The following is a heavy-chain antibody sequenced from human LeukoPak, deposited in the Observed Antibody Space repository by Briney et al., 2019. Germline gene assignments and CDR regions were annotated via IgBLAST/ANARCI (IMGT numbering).Heavy chain of an antibody. V-gene: IGHV3-7*01. D-gene: IGHD2-15*01. J-gene: IGHJ4*02. CDR2: INQDSSEK. Sequence: GGSLRLSCAASGFTFSSYEMNWVRQAPGKGLEWVANINQDSSEKYYVDSVKGRFTISRDNAKNSLYLQLNTLRPEDTAVYYCVQGWRDNWGQGTLVTVSS. CDR3: VQGWRDN. CDR1: GFTFSSYE.